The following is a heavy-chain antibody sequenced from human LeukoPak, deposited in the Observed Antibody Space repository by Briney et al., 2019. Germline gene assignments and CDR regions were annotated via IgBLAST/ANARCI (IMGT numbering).Heavy chain of an antibody. CDR3: ASAFLECIRDSRLHWFDH. J-gene: IGHJ5*02. Sequence: SETLSLTCTVSGGSFSSYFWSWIRQPPGKGLEWIGDIHYSGSTNYNPSLKSRVSVSVDTSKNEFSLKLSSVTAADTAVYCCASAFLECIRDSRLHWFDHWGQGTLVTVSS. CDR2: IHYSGST. D-gene: IGHD1-1*01. V-gene: IGHV4-59*01. CDR1: GGSFSSYF.